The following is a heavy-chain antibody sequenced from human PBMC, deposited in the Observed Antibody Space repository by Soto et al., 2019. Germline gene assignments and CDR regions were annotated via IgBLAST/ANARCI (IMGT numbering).Heavy chain of an antibody. D-gene: IGHD2-15*01. V-gene: IGHV1-2*04. CDR3: ARGYCSGGCFYSEDYYCYGMDV. J-gene: IGHJ6*02. Sequence: ASVKVSCKASGYTFTGYYMHWVRQAPGQGLEWMGWINPNSGGTNYAQKFQGWVTMTRDTSISTAYMELSRLRSDDTAVYYCARGYCSGGCFYSEDYYCYGMDVWGRGTTVTGSS. CDR2: INPNSGGT. CDR1: GYTFTGYY.